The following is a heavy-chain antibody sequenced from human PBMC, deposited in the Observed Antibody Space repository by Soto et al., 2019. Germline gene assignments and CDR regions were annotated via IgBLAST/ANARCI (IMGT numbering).Heavy chain of an antibody. V-gene: IGHV3-23*01. J-gene: IGHJ4*02. CDR2: ISGSGGST. CDR3: AKRSSWTATRYFDY. Sequence: HPVGSLRLSCAASGFTFSSYAMSWVRQAPGKGLEWVSAISGSGGSTYYADSVKGRFTIPRDNSKNTLYLQMNSLRAEDTAVYYCAKRSSWTATRYFDYWGRGTLVTVSS. CDR1: GFTFSSYA. D-gene: IGHD2-21*02.